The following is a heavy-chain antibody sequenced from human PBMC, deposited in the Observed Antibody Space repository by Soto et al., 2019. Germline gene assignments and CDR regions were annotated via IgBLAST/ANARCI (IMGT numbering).Heavy chain of an antibody. V-gene: IGHV3-66*01. CDR1: GFSVSSNY. J-gene: IGHJ4*02. CDR3: VRDPNGITDFDY. CDR2: VYNGGAT. D-gene: IGHD2-8*01. Sequence: GGSLRLSCAASGFSVSSNYMTWVRQAPGKGLEWVSLVYNGGATHYAASVKGRFTISRDSGKNSLYLQMNSLRDEDTAVYFCVRDPNGITDFDYWGQGTQVTVSS.